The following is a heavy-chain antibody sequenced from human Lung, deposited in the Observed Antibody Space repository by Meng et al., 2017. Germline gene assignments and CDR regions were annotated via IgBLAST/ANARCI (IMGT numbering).Heavy chain of an antibody. CDR2: INHSGST. Sequence: QGRSQQWCAGLLKPSETLSLTCVVSGGSFSDFYWSWIRQPPGKGLEWIGEINHSGSTNYNPSLESRATISVDTSQNNLSLKLSSVTAADSAVYYCARGPTTMAHDFDYWGQGTLVTVPS. CDR3: ARGPTTMAHDFDY. J-gene: IGHJ4*02. V-gene: IGHV4-34*01. CDR1: GGSFSDFY. D-gene: IGHD4-11*01.